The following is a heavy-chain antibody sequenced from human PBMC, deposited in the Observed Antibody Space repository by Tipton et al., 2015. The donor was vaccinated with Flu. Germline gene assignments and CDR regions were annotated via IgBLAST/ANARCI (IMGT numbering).Heavy chain of an antibody. Sequence: LVKPTQTLSLTCAISGDSVSGNSAAWNWIRQSPSRGLEWLGRTYYRSKWYSEYAVSVESRITINPDTAKNQFSLQLNSVTPEDTAAYHGASRRYDYWGQGVLVTVS. CDR3: ASRRYDY. CDR1: GDSVSGNSAA. CDR2: TYYRSKWYS. J-gene: IGHJ4*02. V-gene: IGHV6-1*01.